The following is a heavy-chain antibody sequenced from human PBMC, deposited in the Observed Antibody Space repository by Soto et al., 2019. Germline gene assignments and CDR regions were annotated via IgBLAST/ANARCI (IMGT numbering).Heavy chain of an antibody. CDR2: ISGGGGGT. V-gene: IGHV3-23*01. CDR1: GLTFRSYA. D-gene: IGHD5-18*01. Sequence: PGGSLRLSCVVSGLTFRSYAMSWVRQAPGKGLEWVSGISGGGGGTYYADSVKGRFTISRDPSTTTLFLDMYSLGAADTAVYYCAGRGYSYGEGFDYWGQGTLVTVSS. J-gene: IGHJ4*02. CDR3: AGRGYSYGEGFDY.